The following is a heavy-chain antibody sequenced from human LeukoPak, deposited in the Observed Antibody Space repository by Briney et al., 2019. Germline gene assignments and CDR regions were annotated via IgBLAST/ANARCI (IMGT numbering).Heavy chain of an antibody. J-gene: IGHJ4*02. CDR1: GFTFSSYG. CDR2: IWYDGSNK. V-gene: IGHV3-33*06. Sequence: PGGSLRLSCAASGFTFSSYGMHWVRQAPGKGLEWVAVIWYDGSNKYYADSVKGRFTISRDNSKNTLYLQMSSLRAEDTAVYYCAKDIWEYDSSGSFDYWGQGTLVTVSS. CDR3: AKDIWEYDSSGSFDY. D-gene: IGHD3-22*01.